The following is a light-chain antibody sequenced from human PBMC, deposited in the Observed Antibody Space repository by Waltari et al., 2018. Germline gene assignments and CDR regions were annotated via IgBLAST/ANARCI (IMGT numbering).Light chain of an antibody. CDR2: DAS. J-gene: IGKJ4*01. CDR1: QCVSSY. V-gene: IGKV3-11*01. Sequence: EIMLTQSPAPLSLSPGERATLSCRASQCVSSYLDWYQPKSGQAPRLPIYDASNRATGIPARFSGGGSGTDFTLTISSLEPEDFAVYYCQQRSDWLLTFGGGTKVEIK. CDR3: QQRSDWLLT.